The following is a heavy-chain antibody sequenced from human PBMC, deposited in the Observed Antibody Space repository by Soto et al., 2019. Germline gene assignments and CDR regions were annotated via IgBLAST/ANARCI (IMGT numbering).Heavy chain of an antibody. V-gene: IGHV4-61*01. D-gene: IGHD1-7*01. CDR3: ARDVNWNYDSYGMDV. CDR2: IYYSGST. Sequence: NPSETLSLTCTVSGGSVSSGSYYWSWIRQPPGKGLEWIGYIYYSGSTNYNPSLKSRVTISVDTSKNQFSLKLSSVTAADTAVYYCARDVNWNYDSYGMDVWGQGTTVTVSS. J-gene: IGHJ6*02. CDR1: GGSVSSGSYY.